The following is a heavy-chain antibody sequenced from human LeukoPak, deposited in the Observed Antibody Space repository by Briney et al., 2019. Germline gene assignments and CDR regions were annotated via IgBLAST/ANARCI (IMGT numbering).Heavy chain of an antibody. CDR3: ASSRIAVAGTGVSWFDP. D-gene: IGHD6-19*01. CDR1: GFTFSSYG. J-gene: IGHJ5*02. Sequence: PGGSLRLSCAASGFTFSSYGMHWVRQAPGKGLESVAFIRYDGSNKYYADSVKGRFTISRDNSKNTLYLQMNSLRAEDTAVYYCASSRIAVAGTGVSWFDPWGQGTLVTVSS. V-gene: IGHV3-30*02. CDR2: IRYDGSNK.